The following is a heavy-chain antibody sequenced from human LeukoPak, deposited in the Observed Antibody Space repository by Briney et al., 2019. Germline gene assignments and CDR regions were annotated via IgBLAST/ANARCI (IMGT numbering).Heavy chain of an antibody. CDR3: AKPKGYCSSTSCYRPPHFDY. CDR2: ISGSGGST. Sequence: GGSLRLSCAASGFTFSSYAMSWVRQAPGKGLEWVSAISGSGGSTYYADSVKGRFTISRDNSKNTLYLQMNSLRAEDTAVYYCAKPKGYCSSTSCYRPPHFDYWGQGTLVTVSS. CDR1: GFTFSSYA. J-gene: IGHJ4*02. D-gene: IGHD2-2*02. V-gene: IGHV3-23*01.